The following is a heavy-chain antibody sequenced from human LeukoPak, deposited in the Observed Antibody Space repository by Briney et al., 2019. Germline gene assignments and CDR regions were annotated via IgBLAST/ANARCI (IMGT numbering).Heavy chain of an antibody. V-gene: IGHV3-53*05. CDR1: GLTVSSNY. D-gene: IGHD6-19*01. CDR3: ARDAKAVAVFDY. CDR2: IYSGGST. J-gene: IGHJ4*02. Sequence: GGSLRLSCAASGLTVSSNYMNWVRQAPGKGLEWVSVIYSGGSTYYADSVKGRFTISRDISKNTLYLQMNSLRAEDTAVFYCARDAKAVAVFDYWGQGTLVTVSS.